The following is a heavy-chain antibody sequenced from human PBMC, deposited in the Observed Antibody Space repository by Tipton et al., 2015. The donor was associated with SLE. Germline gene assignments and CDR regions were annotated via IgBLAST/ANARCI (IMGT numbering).Heavy chain of an antibody. J-gene: IGHJ4*02. CDR3: ARLSCSSISCYVDS. V-gene: IGHV4-4*08. D-gene: IGHD2-15*01. CDR1: GASISSYS. CDR2: MYTRGST. Sequence: LRLSCTVSGASISSYSWSWIRQPPGKGLEWIGRMYTRGSTNYSPSLRSRVTISIDRSKNQLSLKLSSVTAADTAVYYCARLSCSSISCYVDSWGQGTLVTVSS.